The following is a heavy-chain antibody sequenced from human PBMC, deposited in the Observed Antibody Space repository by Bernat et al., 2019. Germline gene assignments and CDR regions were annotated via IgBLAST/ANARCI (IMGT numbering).Heavy chain of an antibody. D-gene: IGHD6-13*01. J-gene: IGHJ4*02. V-gene: IGHV1-69*12. CDR2: IIPIFGTA. CDR3: ARYRSVAAAGPYYFDY. CDR1: GGTFSSYA. Sequence: QVQLVQSGAEVKKPGSSVKVSCKASGGTFSSYAISWVRQAPGQGLEWMGGIIPIFGTAYYAQKFQGRVTITADECTSTAYMELSSLRSEDTAVYYCARYRSVAAAGPYYFDYWGQGTLVTVSS.